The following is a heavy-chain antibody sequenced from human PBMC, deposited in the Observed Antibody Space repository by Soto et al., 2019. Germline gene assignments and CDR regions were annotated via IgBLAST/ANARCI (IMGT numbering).Heavy chain of an antibody. CDR3: AKDSWAYSSSPGDY. V-gene: IGHV3-30*18. CDR1: GFTFSSYG. Sequence: QVQLVESGGGVVQPGRSLRLSCAASGFTFSSYGMHWVRQAPGKGLEWVAVISYDGSNKYYADSVKGRFTISRDNSKNTLYLQMNSLRAEDTAVYYCAKDSWAYSSSPGDYWGQGTLVTVSS. CDR2: ISYDGSNK. J-gene: IGHJ4*02. D-gene: IGHD6-6*01.